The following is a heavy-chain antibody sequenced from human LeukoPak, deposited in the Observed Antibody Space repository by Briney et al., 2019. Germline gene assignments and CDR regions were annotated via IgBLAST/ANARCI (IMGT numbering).Heavy chain of an antibody. J-gene: IGHJ6*02. CDR2: IKSDGSET. V-gene: IGHV3-74*01. Sequence: GGSLRLSCAASGFTFSSYWMHWVRQAPGNGLMWVSRIKSDGSETSYADSVKGRFTISRDNARNTLYLQMNSLRPEDTAIYYCARDRVLYGLDVWGQGTTVTVSS. CDR3: ARDRVLYGLDV. CDR1: GFTFSSYW.